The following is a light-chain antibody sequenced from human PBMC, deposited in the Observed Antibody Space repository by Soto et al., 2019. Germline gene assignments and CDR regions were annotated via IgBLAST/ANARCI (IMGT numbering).Light chain of an antibody. J-gene: IGLJ3*02. V-gene: IGLV1-44*01. Sequence: QAVVTQPPSASGTPGQRVTISCSGSSSNIGSNTVNWYQQLPGTAPKLLIYTHNQRPSGVPDRFSDSKSGTSASLAISGLQPEDEADYYCAAWDGSLQTWVFGGGTKVTVL. CDR2: THN. CDR3: AAWDGSLQTWV. CDR1: SSNIGSNT.